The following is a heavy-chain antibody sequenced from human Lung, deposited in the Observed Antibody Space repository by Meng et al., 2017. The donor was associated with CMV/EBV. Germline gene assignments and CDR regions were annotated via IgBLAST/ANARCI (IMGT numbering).Heavy chain of an antibody. CDR1: GYTFTSYE. D-gene: IGHD2-15*01. CDR3: ARGYCSGGSCPVFDP. Sequence: GAGGKKPGASGKVSCKASGYTFTSYEINWVRQATGKGLEWMGWMNPNSGNTGYAQKFQGRVTMTRNTSISTAYMELSSLRSEDTAVYYCARGYCSGGSCPVFDPWGQGTLVTVSS. V-gene: IGHV1-8*01. CDR2: MNPNSGNT. J-gene: IGHJ5*02.